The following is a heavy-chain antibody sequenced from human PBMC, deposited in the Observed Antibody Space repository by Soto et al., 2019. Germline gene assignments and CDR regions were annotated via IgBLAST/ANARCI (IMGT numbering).Heavy chain of an antibody. J-gene: IGHJ4*02. CDR1: GGSISSSNW. CDR2: IYHSGST. CDR3: ARDPAGYSYGDLGDY. V-gene: IGHV4-4*02. D-gene: IGHD5-18*01. Sequence: QVQLQESGPGLVKPSGTLSLTCAVSGGSISSSNWWSWVRQPPGKGLEWIGEIYHSGSTNYNPSRNRRVAMSLAKSKNQFSRKLSSVTAADTAVYYCARDPAGYSYGDLGDYWGQGTLVTVSS.